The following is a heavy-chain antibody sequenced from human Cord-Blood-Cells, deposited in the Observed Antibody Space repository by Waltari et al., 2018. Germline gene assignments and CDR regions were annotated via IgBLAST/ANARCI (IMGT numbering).Heavy chain of an antibody. CDR2: INHSGST. CDR1: GGSFSGYY. V-gene: IGHV4-34*01. D-gene: IGHD4-4*01. Sequence: QVQLQQWGAGLLKPSETLSLTCAVYGGSFSGYYWRWIRQPPGKGLEWIGEINHSGSTNYNPSLKSRVTISVDTSKNQFSLKLSSVTAADTAVYYCARGSATVTTYYYYGMDVWGQGTTVTVSS. J-gene: IGHJ6*02. CDR3: ARGSATVTTYYYYGMDV.